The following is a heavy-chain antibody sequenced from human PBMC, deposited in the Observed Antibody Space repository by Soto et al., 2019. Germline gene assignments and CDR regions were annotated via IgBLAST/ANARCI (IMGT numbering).Heavy chain of an antibody. CDR1: VCSSIIGDYY. CDR3: DRSYGDYEEIIETWLET. V-gene: IGHV4-30-4*01. D-gene: IGHD4-17*01. CDR2: IYYSGST. J-gene: IGHJ5*02. Sequence: SSTXSLTCTFSVCSSIIGDYYLSWIRQPPGNGLEWIGYIYYSGSTYYNPSLKSRVTISLDTSKNHFSLKLSSVTAADTAVYYCDRSYGDYEEIIETWLETWGQGTLV.